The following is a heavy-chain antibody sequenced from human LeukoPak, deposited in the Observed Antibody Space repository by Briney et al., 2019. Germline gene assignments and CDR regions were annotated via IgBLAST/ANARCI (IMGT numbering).Heavy chain of an antibody. CDR3: ARGSLRRDGYKWGLYWYFDL. V-gene: IGHV1-69*04. J-gene: IGHJ2*01. CDR1: GGTFSSYA. Sequence: SVKVSCKASGGTFSSYAISWVRQAPGQGLEWMGRIIPILGIANYAQKFQGRVTITAVKSTSTAYMELSSLRSEDTAVYYCARGSLRRDGYKWGLYWYFDLWGRGTLVTVSS. D-gene: IGHD5-24*01. CDR2: IIPILGIA.